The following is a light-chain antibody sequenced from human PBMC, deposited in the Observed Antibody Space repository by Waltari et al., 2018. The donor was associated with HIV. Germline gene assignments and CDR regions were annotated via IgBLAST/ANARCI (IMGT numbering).Light chain of an antibody. CDR2: INSDGSH. V-gene: IGLV4-69*01. CDR3: QSWGAGGV. J-gene: IGLJ3*02. Sequence: VLTQSPSASASLGDSVKLTCTLDSGHITYAIAWHQHPPEKGPRFLMKINSDGSHYKGDDIPDRFSGSSSGAERFLIISRVQSDDEADYYCQSWGAGGVFGGGTKLTVL. CDR1: SGHITYA.